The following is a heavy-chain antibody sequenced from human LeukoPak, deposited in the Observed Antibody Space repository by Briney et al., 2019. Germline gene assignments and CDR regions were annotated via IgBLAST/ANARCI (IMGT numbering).Heavy chain of an antibody. D-gene: IGHD3-3*01. V-gene: IGHV1-24*01. Sequence: ASVKVSCKDSGYTLTELSMHWVRQAPGKGLEWMGGFDPEDGETIYAQKFQGRVTMTEDTSTDTAYMELSSLRSEDTAVYYCATISLFGYDFWSGIDYWGQGTLVTVSS. J-gene: IGHJ4*02. CDR1: GYTLTELS. CDR3: ATISLFGYDFWSGIDY. CDR2: FDPEDGET.